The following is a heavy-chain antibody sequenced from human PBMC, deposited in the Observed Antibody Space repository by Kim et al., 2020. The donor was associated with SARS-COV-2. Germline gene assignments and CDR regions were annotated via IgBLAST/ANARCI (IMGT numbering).Heavy chain of an antibody. D-gene: IGHD3-22*01. CDR3: AREGYYDSSGIFDY. J-gene: IGHJ4*02. V-gene: IGHV3-30*01. Sequence: ADSVRGRFTISGENSKNTRYMRMNSLGAEDTGVYYCAREGYYDSSGIFDYWGQGTLVTVSS.